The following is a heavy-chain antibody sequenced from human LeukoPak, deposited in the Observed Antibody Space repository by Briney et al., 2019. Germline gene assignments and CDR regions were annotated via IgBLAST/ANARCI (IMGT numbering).Heavy chain of an antibody. J-gene: IGHJ6*02. V-gene: IGHV4-59*01. CDR3: ARGFLPKTTYGMDV. CDR2: IYYSGST. CDR1: GGSISSYY. Sequence: SETLSLTCTVSGGSISSYYWSWIRQPPGKGPEWIGYIYYSGSTNYNPSLKSRVTISVDTSKNQFSLKLSSVTAADTAVYYCARGFLPKTTYGMDVWGQGTTVTVSS. D-gene: IGHD1-14*01.